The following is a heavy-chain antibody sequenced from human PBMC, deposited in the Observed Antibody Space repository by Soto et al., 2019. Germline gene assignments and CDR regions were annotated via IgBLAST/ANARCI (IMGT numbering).Heavy chain of an antibody. CDR2: ISGSGGST. D-gene: IGHD3-9*01. V-gene: IGHV3-23*01. CDR1: GFTFSSYA. J-gene: IGHJ4*02. CDR3: AKDFYFDWLLYDYFDY. Sequence: GGSLRLSCAASGFTFSSYAMSWVRQAPGKGLEWVSAISGSGGSTYYADSVKGRFTISRDNSKNTLYLQMNGLRAEDTAVYYCAKDFYFDWLLYDYFDYWGQGTLVTVSS.